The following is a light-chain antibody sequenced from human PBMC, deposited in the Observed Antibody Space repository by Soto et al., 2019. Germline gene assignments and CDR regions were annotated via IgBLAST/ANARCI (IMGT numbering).Light chain of an antibody. J-gene: IGKJ1*01. V-gene: IGKV1-5*01. CDR2: DAS. CDR3: KQYSSYSRT. CDR1: QGISTW. Sequence: DIQMTQSPYTLSASVGDRVTITCRASQGISTWLAWYQQKPGTAPKLLIYDASSLESGVPSRFSGSGSGTEFTLTISSLQPDDYATHYCKQYSSYSRTSGQGTKVEIX.